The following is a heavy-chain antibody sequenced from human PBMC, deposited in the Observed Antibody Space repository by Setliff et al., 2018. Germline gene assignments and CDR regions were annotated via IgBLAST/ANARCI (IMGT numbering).Heavy chain of an antibody. CDR1: GDTFSSSG. CDR3: ARELRSPFWHIDS. J-gene: IGHJ4*02. D-gene: IGHD3-3*01. V-gene: IGHV1-69*11. Sequence: SVKVSCKASGDTFSSSGITWVRQAPGEGLEWVGRSIPILKTANYAQKFQGRVTLSVDDSATTAYMDLRSLKLEDTAVYFCARELRSPFWHIDSWGQGTLVTV. CDR2: SIPILKTA.